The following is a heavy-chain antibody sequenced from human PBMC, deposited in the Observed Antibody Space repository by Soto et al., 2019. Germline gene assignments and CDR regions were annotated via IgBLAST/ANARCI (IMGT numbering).Heavy chain of an antibody. V-gene: IGHV4-39*01. CDR2: INYSGST. J-gene: IGHJ5*02. CDR3: SRRAPEGFDP. Sequence: ETLSLTCGVSGGSFGSSAYYWGWIRQAPGKGLEWIGSINYSGSTYYNPSLKSRVTISVDTSRNQFSLKLSSVTAADTALYYCSRRAPEGFDPWGQGTLVTVSS. CDR1: GGSFGSSAYY.